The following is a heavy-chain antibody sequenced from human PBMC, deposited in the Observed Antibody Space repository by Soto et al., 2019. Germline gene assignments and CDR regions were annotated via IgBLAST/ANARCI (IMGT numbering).Heavy chain of an antibody. J-gene: IGHJ4*02. D-gene: IGHD6-13*01. CDR2: LYSGGST. V-gene: IGHV3-66*01. CDR3: ASIQWGSSSHIDY. Sequence: EVQLVESGGGLVQPGGSLRLSCAASEFTVSSNYMSWVRQAPGRGLEWVSVLYSGGSTDYADSVKGRFTNSRDNSKNTVYLQMNSLRAEDKAVYYCASIQWGSSSHIDYWGQGTLVTVSS. CDR1: EFTVSSNY.